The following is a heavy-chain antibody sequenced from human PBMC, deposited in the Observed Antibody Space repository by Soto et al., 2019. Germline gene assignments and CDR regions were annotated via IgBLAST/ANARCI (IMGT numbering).Heavy chain of an antibody. V-gene: IGHV4-31*03. Sequence: SETLSLTCTVSGGSISSGGYYWSWIRQHPGKCLEWIGYIYYSGSTYYNPSLKSRVTISVDTSKNQFSLKLSSVTAADTAVYYCARDQGAPWWFGEFTTLGMDVWGQGTTVNVSS. CDR2: IYYSGST. CDR3: ARDQGAPWWFGEFTTLGMDV. D-gene: IGHD3-10*01. CDR1: GGSISSGGYY. J-gene: IGHJ6*02.